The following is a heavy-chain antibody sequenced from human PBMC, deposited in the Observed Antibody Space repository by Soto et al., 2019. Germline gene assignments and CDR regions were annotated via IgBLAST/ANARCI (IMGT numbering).Heavy chain of an antibody. V-gene: IGHV4-59*01. D-gene: IGHD3-9*01. J-gene: IGHJ4*02. Sequence: SETLSLTCTVSGGSISSYYWSWIRQPPGKGLEWIGYIYYSGSTNYNPSLKSRVTISVDTSKNQFSLKLSSVTAADTAVCYCVSGRYYDILTGYAFDYWGQGTLVTVSS. CDR1: GGSISSYY. CDR3: VSGRYYDILTGYAFDY. CDR2: IYYSGST.